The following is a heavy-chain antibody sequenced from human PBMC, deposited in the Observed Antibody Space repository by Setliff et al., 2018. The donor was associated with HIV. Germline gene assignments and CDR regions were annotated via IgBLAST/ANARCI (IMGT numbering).Heavy chain of an antibody. J-gene: IGHJ4*02. D-gene: IGHD3-3*01. V-gene: IGHV4-39*01. CDR3: ARAFYYYDFWIGYPRSHFDS. Sequence: PSETLSLTCTVSGGSISSSNWWSWVRQPTGKGREWIGSFYYTGSTYYNPSLRSRVTISVDTSKNQFSLKLSSVSAADTAVYYCARAFYYYDFWIGYPRSHFDSWGQGTLVTVSS. CDR2: FYYTGST. CDR1: GGSISSSNW.